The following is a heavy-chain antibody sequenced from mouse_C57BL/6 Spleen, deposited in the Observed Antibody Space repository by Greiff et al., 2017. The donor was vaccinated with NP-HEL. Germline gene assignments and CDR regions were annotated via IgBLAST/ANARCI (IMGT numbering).Heavy chain of an antibody. CDR3: ASEYSFAY. Sequence: EVQLQQSGPELVKPGASVKISCKASGYTFTDYYMNWVKQSHGKSLEWIGDINPNNGGTRYNQKFKGKATLTVDKSSSTAYMELRSLTSEDSAVYYCASEYSFAYWGQGTLVTVSA. CDR1: GYTFTDYY. D-gene: IGHD5-1*01. V-gene: IGHV1-26*01. J-gene: IGHJ3*01. CDR2: INPNNGGT.